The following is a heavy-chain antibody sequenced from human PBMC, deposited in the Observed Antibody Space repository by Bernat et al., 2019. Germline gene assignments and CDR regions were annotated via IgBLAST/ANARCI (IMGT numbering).Heavy chain of an antibody. J-gene: IGHJ4*02. CDR3: AKVGSDFWSGYYRSGYHFDY. V-gene: IGHV3-23*04. CDR1: GFTFSSYA. D-gene: IGHD3-3*01. Sequence: EVQLVESGGGLVQPGGSLRLSCAASGFTFSSYAMSWVRQAPGKGLEWVSAISGSGGSTYYADSVKGRFTISRDNSKNTLYLQMNSLRAEDTAVYYCAKVGSDFWSGYYRSGYHFDYWGQGTLVTVSS. CDR2: ISGSGGST.